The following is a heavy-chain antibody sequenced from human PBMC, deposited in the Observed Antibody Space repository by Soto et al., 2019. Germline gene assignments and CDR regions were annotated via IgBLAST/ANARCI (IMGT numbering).Heavy chain of an antibody. Sequence: PSETLSLTCTVSGGSISSYYWSWIRQPPGKGLEWIGYIYYSGSTNYNPSLKSRVTISVDTSKNQFSLKLSSVTAADTAVYYCARFGVGARGRAFDIWGQGTMVTVSS. D-gene: IGHD3-3*01. CDR3: ARFGVGARGRAFDI. CDR1: GGSISSYY. J-gene: IGHJ3*02. CDR2: IYYSGST. V-gene: IGHV4-59*01.